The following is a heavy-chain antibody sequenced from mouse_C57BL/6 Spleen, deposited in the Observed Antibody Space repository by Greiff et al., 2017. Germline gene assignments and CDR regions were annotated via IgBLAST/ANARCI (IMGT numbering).Heavy chain of an antibody. V-gene: IGHV1-7*01. J-gene: IGHJ2*01. CDR2: INPSSGYT. CDR3: ARRYYDFPYYFDY. CDR1: GYTFTSYW. Sequence: VKLQESGAELAKPGASVKLSCKASGYTFTSYWMHWVKQRPGQGLEWIGYINPSSGYTKYNQKFKDKATLTADKSSSTAYMQLSSLTYEDPAVYYCARRYYDFPYYFDYWGQGTTLTVSS. D-gene: IGHD2-4*01.